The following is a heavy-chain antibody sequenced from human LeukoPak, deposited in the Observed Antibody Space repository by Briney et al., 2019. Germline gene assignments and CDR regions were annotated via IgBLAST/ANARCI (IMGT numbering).Heavy chain of an antibody. CDR3: ARSSYSSGWYYGY. Sequence: TPSETLSLTCTVSGGSISSSSYYWGWIRQPPGKGLEWIGSIYYSGSTYYNPSLKSRVTISVDTSKNQFSLKLSSVTAADTAVYYCARSSYSSGWYYGYWGQGTLVTVSS. V-gene: IGHV4-39*01. J-gene: IGHJ4*02. D-gene: IGHD6-19*01. CDR1: GGSISSSSYY. CDR2: IYYSGST.